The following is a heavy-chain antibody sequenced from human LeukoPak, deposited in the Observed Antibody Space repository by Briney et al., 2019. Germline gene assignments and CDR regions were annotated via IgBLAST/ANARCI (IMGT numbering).Heavy chain of an antibody. V-gene: IGHV4-59*08. J-gene: IGHJ3*02. CDR3: ARGGGLGNFGAFDI. Sequence: SEPLSLTCTVSGGSITSYYWSWIRQPPGKGLERIGYIYYSGSTNYNPSLKSRVTISVDTPKNQFSLRLYSVTAADTAVYYCARGGGLGNFGAFDIWGQGTMVTVSS. CDR2: IYYSGST. CDR1: GGSITSYY. D-gene: IGHD3-9*01.